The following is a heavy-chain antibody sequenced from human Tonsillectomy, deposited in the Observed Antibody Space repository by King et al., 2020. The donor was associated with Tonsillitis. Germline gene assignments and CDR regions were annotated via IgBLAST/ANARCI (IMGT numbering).Heavy chain of an antibody. Sequence: VQLVESGGGVVQPGRSLRLSCAASGFTFSSYGMHWLRQAPGKGLEWGAIIAYDGSNRYYADSVKGRFTISRDNSKNTLYLQMNSLRAEDTAVYYCAKEEVGFDSWGQGTLVTVSS. CDR2: IAYDGSNR. J-gene: IGHJ4*02. CDR3: AKEEVGFDS. CDR1: GFTFSSYG. V-gene: IGHV3-30*18.